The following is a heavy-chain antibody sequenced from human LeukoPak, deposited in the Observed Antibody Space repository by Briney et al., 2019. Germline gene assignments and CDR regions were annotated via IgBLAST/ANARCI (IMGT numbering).Heavy chain of an antibody. Sequence: GRSLRLSCATSGFTFSNYGMHWVRQAPGKGLECVAVISCDGSNKDYADSVKGRFTISRDNSKNTLYLQMNSLRAEDTAVYYCAKAPYYDSSGYTAFYIWGQGTMVTVSS. D-gene: IGHD3-22*01. CDR1: GFTFSNYG. CDR2: ISCDGSNK. J-gene: IGHJ3*02. CDR3: AKAPYYDSSGYTAFYI. V-gene: IGHV3-30*18.